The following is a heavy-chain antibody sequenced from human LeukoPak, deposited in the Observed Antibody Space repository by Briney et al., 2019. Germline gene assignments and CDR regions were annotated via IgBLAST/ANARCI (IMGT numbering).Heavy chain of an antibody. V-gene: IGHV1-24*01. CDR1: GYTLTELP. Sequence: GASVKVSCKVSGYTLTELPMHWVRQAPGKGLEWMGGFDPEDGETIYAQKFQGRVTMTEDTSTDTAYMELSSLRSEDTAVYYCATAGAGSKYYFDYWGQGTLVTVSS. D-gene: IGHD3-10*01. CDR2: FDPEDGET. CDR3: ATAGAGSKYYFDY. J-gene: IGHJ4*02.